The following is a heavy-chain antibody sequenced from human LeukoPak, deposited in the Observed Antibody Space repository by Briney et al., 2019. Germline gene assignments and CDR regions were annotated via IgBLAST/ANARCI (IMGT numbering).Heavy chain of an antibody. CDR2: INHSGGT. D-gene: IGHD2-21*02. CDR3: ARGGFYCGGDCYVDY. Sequence: SETLSLTCAVYGGSFSTFYWSWTRQPPGKGLEWIGEINHSGGTNYNPSLKSRVTISVDTSKNQFSLKLSSVTAADTAVYYCARGGFYCGGDCYVDYWGQGTLVTVSS. V-gene: IGHV4-34*01. J-gene: IGHJ4*02. CDR1: GGSFSTFY.